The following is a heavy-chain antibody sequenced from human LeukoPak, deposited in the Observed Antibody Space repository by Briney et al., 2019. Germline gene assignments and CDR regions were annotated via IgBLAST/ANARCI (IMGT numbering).Heavy chain of an antibody. D-gene: IGHD3-22*01. V-gene: IGHV3-53*01. CDR2: IYSGGRT. J-gene: IGHJ4*02. CDR1: GFTVSSNY. Sequence: PGGSQRLSCAASGFTVSSNYMSWVRQAPGKGLEWVSLIYSGGRTYYADSVKGRFTISRDNSKNTLYLQMNSLRAEDTAVYYCARFNYYPYYFDYWGQGTLVTVSS. CDR3: ARFNYYPYYFDY.